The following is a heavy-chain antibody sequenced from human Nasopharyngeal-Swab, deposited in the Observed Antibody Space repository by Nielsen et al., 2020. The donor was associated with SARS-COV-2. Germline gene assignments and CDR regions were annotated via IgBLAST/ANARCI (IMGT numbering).Heavy chain of an antibody. J-gene: IGHJ3*02. Sequence: GSLRLSCSASGFTFSAYAMHWVRQAPGKGLEYVSTINDYEDRLYYADSVKGRFTISRDNSKNTLYLQMSSLRAEDTAVYWCVKDLRGDYAFDIWGQGTMVTVSS. V-gene: IGHV3-64D*06. CDR3: VKDLRGDYAFDI. CDR2: INDYEDRL. CDR1: GFTFSAYA. D-gene: IGHD3-16*01.